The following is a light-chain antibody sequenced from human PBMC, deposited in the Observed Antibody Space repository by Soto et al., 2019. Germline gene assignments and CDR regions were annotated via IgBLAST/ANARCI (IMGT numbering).Light chain of an antibody. CDR3: QQYVGSSRT. J-gene: IGKJ1*01. CDR2: AVS. Sequence: EVVLTQSPGTLSLSPGQRATISCRASRTVDSTYLAWYQQKPGQAPRLLIYAVSTRATGIPDRFSGSGSGTDFTLTISRLEPEDFAVYYCQQYVGSSRTFGQGTKVDIK. V-gene: IGKV3-20*01. CDR1: RTVDSTY.